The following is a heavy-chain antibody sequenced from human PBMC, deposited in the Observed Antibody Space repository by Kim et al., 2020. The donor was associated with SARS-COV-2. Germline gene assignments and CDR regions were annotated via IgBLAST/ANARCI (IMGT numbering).Heavy chain of an antibody. CDR2: TYYRSKWYN. V-gene: IGHV6-1*01. CDR1: GDSVSNNSAA. Sequence: SQTLSLTCAISGDSVSNNSAAWNWIRQSPSRGLEWLGRTYYRSKWYNDYPISVKSRITINPDTSKNHFSLQLNSVTPEDTAVYFCVREVVGGTLFDCWGQGTLVTVSS. CDR3: VREVVGGTLFDC. D-gene: IGHD2-15*01. J-gene: IGHJ4*02.